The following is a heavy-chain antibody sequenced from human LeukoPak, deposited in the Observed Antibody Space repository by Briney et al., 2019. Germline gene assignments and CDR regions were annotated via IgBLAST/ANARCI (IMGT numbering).Heavy chain of an antibody. J-gene: IGHJ4*02. CDR1: GFTFSSYS. V-gene: IGHV3-21*01. D-gene: IGHD6-13*01. Sequence: GGSLRLSCAASGFTFSSYSMNWVRQAPGKGLEWVSSISSSSSYIYYADSVEGRFTISRDNAKNSLYLQMNSLRAEDTAVYYCARLWYSSSWYEVPLDYWGQGTLVTVSS. CDR3: ARLWYSSSWYEVPLDY. CDR2: ISSSSSYI.